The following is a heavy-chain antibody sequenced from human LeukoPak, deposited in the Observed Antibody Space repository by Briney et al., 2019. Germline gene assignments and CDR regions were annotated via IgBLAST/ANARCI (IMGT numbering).Heavy chain of an antibody. CDR1: GITLSNYG. Sequence: PGGSLRLSCAVSGITLSNYGMSWVRQAPGKGLEWVAGISGSGGSTNYADSVKGRFSISRDHPKNTLYLQMNSLRAEDTAVYFCAKRGVVIRVVLVGFHKEAYYFDSWGQGALVTVSS. V-gene: IGHV3-23*01. J-gene: IGHJ4*02. D-gene: IGHD3-10*01. CDR2: ISGSGGST. CDR3: AKRGVVIRVVLVGFHKEAYYFDS.